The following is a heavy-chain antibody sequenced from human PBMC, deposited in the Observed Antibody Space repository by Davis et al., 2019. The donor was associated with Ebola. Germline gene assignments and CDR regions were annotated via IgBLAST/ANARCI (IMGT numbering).Heavy chain of an antibody. J-gene: IGHJ5*02. CDR1: GFTFSSYA. CDR2: ISGSGGST. CDR3: AKRRQLPNWFDP. V-gene: IGHV3-23*01. D-gene: IGHD5-24*01. Sequence: PGGSLRLSCAASGFTFSSYAMSWVRRAPGKGLEWVSAISGSGGSTYYADSVKGRFTISRDNSKNTLYLQMNSLRAEDTAVYYCAKRRQLPNWFDPWGQGTLVTVSS.